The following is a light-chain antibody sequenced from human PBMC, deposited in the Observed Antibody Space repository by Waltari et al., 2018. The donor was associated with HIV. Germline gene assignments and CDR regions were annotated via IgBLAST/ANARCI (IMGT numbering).Light chain of an antibody. CDR2: ANI. CDR3: QSFDSSLTTSGVI. J-gene: IGLJ2*01. Sequence: QSVLTQPPSVSGAPGQRVTISCTGSSSNIGAGYDVHWYQQLPGTAPKLLIFANIKRPSGVPDRFSGSKSGASASLAITGLQAEDEAHYYVQSFDSSLTTSGVIFGGGTKLTVL. V-gene: IGLV1-40*01. CDR1: SSNIGAGYD.